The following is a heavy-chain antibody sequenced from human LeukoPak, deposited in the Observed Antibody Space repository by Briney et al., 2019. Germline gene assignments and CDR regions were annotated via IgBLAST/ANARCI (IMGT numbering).Heavy chain of an antibody. J-gene: IGHJ6*03. D-gene: IGHD3-22*01. V-gene: IGHV4-34*01. CDR2: INHYEST. Sequence: PSETLSLTCAVYGGSFSAHYWTWIRQPPGKGLEWIGEINHYESTNYNPSLKRRVTISVDTSKNQSSLKLTSVPAADTAVYYCARGRDYDSIPGYYYSSMDAWGKGTTVTVSS. CDR3: ARGRDYDSIPGYYYSSMDA. CDR1: GGSFSAHY.